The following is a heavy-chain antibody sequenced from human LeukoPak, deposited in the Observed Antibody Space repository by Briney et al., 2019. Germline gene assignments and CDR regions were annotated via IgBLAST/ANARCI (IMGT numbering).Heavy chain of an antibody. V-gene: IGHV1-69*05. Sequence: SVKVSCKASGGTFSSYAISWVRQSPGQGLEWMGGIIPIFGTANYAQKFQGRVTITTDESTSTAYMELSSLRSEDTAVYYCARGPRITMIVVDPYYFDYWGQGTLVTVSS. J-gene: IGHJ4*02. D-gene: IGHD3-22*01. CDR1: GGTFSSYA. CDR3: ARGPRITMIVVDPYYFDY. CDR2: IIPIFGTA.